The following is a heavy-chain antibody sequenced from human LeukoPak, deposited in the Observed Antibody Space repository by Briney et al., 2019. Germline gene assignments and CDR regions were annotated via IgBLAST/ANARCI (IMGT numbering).Heavy chain of an antibody. J-gene: IGHJ6*02. CDR3: ARGEVLLWFGELLSYGMDV. Sequence: KPSETLSLTCTVSGGSVTTHYCTWIRQPPGKGLEWIGYIYYSGSTNYNPSLKSRVTISVDTSKNQFSLKLSSVTAADTAVYYCARGEVLLWFGELLSYGMDVWGQGTTVTVSS. V-gene: IGHV4-59*02. CDR2: IYYSGST. CDR1: GGSVTTHY. D-gene: IGHD3-10*01.